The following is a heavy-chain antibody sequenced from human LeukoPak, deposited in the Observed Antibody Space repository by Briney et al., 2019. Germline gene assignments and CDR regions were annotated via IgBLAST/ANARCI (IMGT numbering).Heavy chain of an antibody. V-gene: IGHV1-18*01. CDR3: AKYGTSLKSLDY. J-gene: IGHJ4*02. Sequence: GASVKVSCKASGYTFTSNGITWVRQAPGQGLEWVGWISCYNGDTKYAQKFQGRVTVTTDTSTSTAYMELRSLRSDDTAVYYCAKYGTSLKSLDYWGQGTLVTVSS. CDR1: GYTFTSNG. D-gene: IGHD1-1*01. CDR2: ISCYNGDT.